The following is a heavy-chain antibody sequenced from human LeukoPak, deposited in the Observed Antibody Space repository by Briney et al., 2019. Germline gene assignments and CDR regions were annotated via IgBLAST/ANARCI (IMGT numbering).Heavy chain of an antibody. Sequence: PGGSLRLSCAAPGFTVSSNYMSWVRQAPGKGLEWVSVIYSGGSTYYADSVKGRFTISRDNSKNTVYLQINSLRVEDTAVYYCARGSMIVPYFWGQGTLVTVSS. CDR3: ARGSMIVPYF. CDR2: IYSGGST. V-gene: IGHV3-53*01. CDR1: GFTVSSNY. D-gene: IGHD3-22*01. J-gene: IGHJ4*02.